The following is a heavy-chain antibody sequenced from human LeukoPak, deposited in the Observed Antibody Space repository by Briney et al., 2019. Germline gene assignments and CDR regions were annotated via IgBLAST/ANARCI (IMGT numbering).Heavy chain of an antibody. V-gene: IGHV3-33*01. J-gene: IGHJ4*02. CDR1: GFTFSTYV. D-gene: IGHD5-18*01. Sequence: GRSLRLSCAASGFTFSTYVIHWVRQAPGKGLEWVALIWHDGSNKYYGDSVKDRFTISRDNSKNALYLQMDSLRDEDTAVYYCARDRGYTYGHPLDYWGQGTLVTVSS. CDR2: IWHDGSNK. CDR3: ARDRGYTYGHPLDY.